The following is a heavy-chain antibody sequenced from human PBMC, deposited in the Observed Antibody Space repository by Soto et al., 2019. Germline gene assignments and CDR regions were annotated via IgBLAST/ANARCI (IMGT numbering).Heavy chain of an antibody. CDR2: ISAYNGNT. V-gene: IGHV1-18*04. J-gene: IGHJ5*02. CDR3: ARSTRPRSTDNCFDP. CDR1: GYTFTSYG. Sequence: ASVKVSCEASGYTFTSYGISWVRQAPGQGLEWMGWISAYNGNTNYAQKLQGRVTMTTDTSTSTAYMELRSLRSDDTAVYYCARSTRPRSTDNCFDPCVQVTLFTISS.